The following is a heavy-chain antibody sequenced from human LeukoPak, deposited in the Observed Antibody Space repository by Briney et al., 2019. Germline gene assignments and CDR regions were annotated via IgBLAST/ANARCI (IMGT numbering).Heavy chain of an antibody. CDR1: GYTFTSYD. J-gene: IGHJ4*02. V-gene: IGHV1-8*01. CDR3: ARAYCSSTSCYTDYFDY. CDR2: MNPNSGNT. D-gene: IGHD2-2*02. Sequence: ASVKVSCKASGYTFTSYDINWVRQATGQGLEWMGWMNPNSGNTVYAQKFQGRVTMTRNTSISTAYMELSSLRSEDTAVYYCARAYCSSTSCYTDYFDYWGQGTLVTVSS.